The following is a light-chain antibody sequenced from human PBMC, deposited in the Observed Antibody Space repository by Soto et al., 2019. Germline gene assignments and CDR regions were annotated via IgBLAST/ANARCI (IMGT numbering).Light chain of an antibody. CDR3: QQYGGSVT. CDR2: DAS. J-gene: IGKJ3*01. CDR1: QSISSS. V-gene: IGKV3D-20*01. Sequence: EIVLTQSPATLSLSPGERATLSCGASQSISSSLAWYQQKPGLAPRLLIYDASSRATGIPDRFSGSGSGTDFTLTISRLEPEDFAPYYCQQYGGSVTFGPGTKVDIK.